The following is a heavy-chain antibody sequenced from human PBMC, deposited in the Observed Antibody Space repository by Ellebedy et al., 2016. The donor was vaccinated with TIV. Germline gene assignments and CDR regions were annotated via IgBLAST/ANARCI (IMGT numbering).Heavy chain of an antibody. V-gene: IGHV3-30-3*01. Sequence: GESLKISCAASGFTFDSYAMYWVRQTPGQGLDWVSMISFDGDNIYYSDSVEGRFTVSRYNSKNLLYLQMDHLRLEDTAVYYCARGDGPLTLDDWGQGSLVTVSA. CDR2: ISFDGDNI. CDR3: ARGDGPLTLDD. D-gene: IGHD3-9*01. J-gene: IGHJ4*02. CDR1: GFTFDSYA.